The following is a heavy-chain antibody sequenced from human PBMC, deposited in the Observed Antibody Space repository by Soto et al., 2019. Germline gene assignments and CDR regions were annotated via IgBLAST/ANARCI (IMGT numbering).Heavy chain of an antibody. CDR2: IYYSGST. CDR3: AGHLHRITISQG. J-gene: IGHJ1*01. V-gene: IGHV4-39*01. CDR1: GGSIRCSIYY. D-gene: IGHD3-3*01. Sequence: SETLSLTCTVSGGSIRCSIYYWGWIRQQPGKRMESIGSIYYSGSTYYNPSLKSRVTISVDTSKNQFSLKLSSVTAADTAVYYCAGHLHRITISQGWGQG.